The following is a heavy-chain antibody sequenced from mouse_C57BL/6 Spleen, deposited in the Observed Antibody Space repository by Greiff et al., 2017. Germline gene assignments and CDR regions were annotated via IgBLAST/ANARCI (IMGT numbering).Heavy chain of an antibody. Sequence: EVQLVESGGGLVKPGGSLKLSCAASGFTFSSYAMSWVRQTPEKRLEWVATISDGGSYTYYPDNVKGRFTISRDNAKNHLYLQMSHLKSEDTAMYYCARDRGMDDWGKGTSVTVSS. D-gene: IGHD3-3*01. V-gene: IGHV5-4*01. CDR1: GFTFSSYA. CDR3: ARDRGMDD. CDR2: ISDGGSYT. J-gene: IGHJ4*01.